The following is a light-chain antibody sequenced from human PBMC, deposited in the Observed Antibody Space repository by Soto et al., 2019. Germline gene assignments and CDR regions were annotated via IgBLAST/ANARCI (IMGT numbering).Light chain of an antibody. CDR1: KLGDKY. CDR3: QAWDSSTL. J-gene: IGLJ2*01. Sequence: SYELTQPPSVSVSPGQTASITCSGDKLGDKYACWYQQKPGQSPVLVIYQDSKRPSGIPERFSGSNSGNTATLTISGTQATDEADYYCQAWDSSTLFGGGTKVTVL. V-gene: IGLV3-1*01. CDR2: QDS.